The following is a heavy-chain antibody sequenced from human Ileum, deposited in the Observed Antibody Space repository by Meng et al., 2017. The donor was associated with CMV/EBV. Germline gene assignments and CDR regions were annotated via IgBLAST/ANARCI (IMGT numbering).Heavy chain of an antibody. CDR2: MKPNSGTT. CDR3: ARKGAEGYYYYGLDV. V-gene: IGHV1-8*01. J-gene: IGHJ6*02. CDR1: GYTFTSYD. D-gene: IGHD1-26*01. Sequence: ASVKVSCKASGYTFTSYDIHWVRQVTGQGLEWMGWMKPNSGTTHFAQKFQDRIIMTRNTSISTAYMELSSLSSEDTALYYCARKGAEGYYYYGLDVWGQGTSVTVSS.